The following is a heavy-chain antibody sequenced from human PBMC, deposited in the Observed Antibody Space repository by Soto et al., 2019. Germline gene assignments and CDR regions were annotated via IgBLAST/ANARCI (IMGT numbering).Heavy chain of an antibody. CDR1: GFTFSSYA. CDR2: IRGSGDST. V-gene: IGHV3-23*01. CDR3: AKVGASSTSSYFDY. Sequence: EVQLLESGGGFIQPGGSLRLSCAASGFTFSSYAMSWVRQAPGRGLEWVSVIRGSGDSTYYADSVKGRFTISRDNSKNTLFLQMNSLRAEDTAVYYCAKVGASSTSSYFDYWGQGTLVTVSS. J-gene: IGHJ4*02. D-gene: IGHD6-6*01.